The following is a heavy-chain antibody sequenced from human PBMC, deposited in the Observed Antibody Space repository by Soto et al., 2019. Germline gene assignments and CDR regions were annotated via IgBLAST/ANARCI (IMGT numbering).Heavy chain of an antibody. J-gene: IGHJ3*02. V-gene: IGHV1-69*01. D-gene: IGHD6-19*01. CDR3: AREGIAVAGTSDAFDI. CDR2: LIPIFGTA. CDR1: GGTFSSYA. Sequence: QVQLVQSGAEVKKPGSSVKVSCKASGGTFSSYAISWVRQAPGQGLEWMGGLIPIFGTANYAQKFQGRITITADESTSTAYMELSSLRSEDTAVYYCAREGIAVAGTSDAFDIWCQGTMVTVSS.